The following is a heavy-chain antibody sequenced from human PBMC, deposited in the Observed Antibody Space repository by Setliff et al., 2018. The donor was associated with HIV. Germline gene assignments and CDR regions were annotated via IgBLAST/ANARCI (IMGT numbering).Heavy chain of an antibody. CDR2: VYHSGKT. J-gene: IGHJ5*02. V-gene: IGHV4-38-2*02. D-gene: IGHD3-16*01. CDR1: GQFISDGYY. CDR3: AKHDFGEGSCFDP. Sequence: SETLSLTCTVSGQFISDGYYWGWIRQPPGMGLEWIGSVYHSGKTYYNPSLKSRVTMSADTSKNQISLMLRSMTAADTAVYYCAKHDFGEGSCFDPWGQGSLVTVSS.